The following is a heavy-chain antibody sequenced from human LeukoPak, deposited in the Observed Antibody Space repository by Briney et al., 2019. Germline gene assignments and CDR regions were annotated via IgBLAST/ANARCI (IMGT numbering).Heavy chain of an antibody. CDR3: AKSYGANYFDY. CDR2: LRYDERNN. J-gene: IGHJ4*02. Sequence: PGGSLRLSCAASGFTFSSYGMLGVRQAPGKGRVGWVFLRYDERNNYYAASVKGRFTISRDNSKNTMYLQMNSLRAEETAVYYCAKSYGANYFDYWGQGTLVIVSS. CDR1: GFTFSSYG. D-gene: IGHD4-17*01. V-gene: IGHV3-30*02.